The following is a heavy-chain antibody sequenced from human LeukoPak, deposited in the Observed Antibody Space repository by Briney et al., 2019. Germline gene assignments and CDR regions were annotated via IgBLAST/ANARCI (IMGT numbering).Heavy chain of an antibody. CDR3: VREAGCGWPLDY. D-gene: IGHD6-19*01. J-gene: IGHJ4*02. CDR1: GFDFGGACG. CDR2: ISGGGETT. Sequence: PGDSLRLSCATSGFDFGGACGMGWVRQAPEKGPEWVSTISGGGETTHYADSVKGRLTISRDNARNTLYLQIDRLRPEDTAIYYCVREAGCGWPLDYWGRGTLVTVSS. V-gene: IGHV3-23*01.